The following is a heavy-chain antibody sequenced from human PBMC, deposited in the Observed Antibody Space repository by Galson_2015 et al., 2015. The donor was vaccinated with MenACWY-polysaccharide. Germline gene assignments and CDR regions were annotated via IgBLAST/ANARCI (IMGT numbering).Heavy chain of an antibody. J-gene: IGHJ4*02. D-gene: IGHD1-26*01. V-gene: IGHV2-5*02. CDR2: LYWDGDK. CDR3: VRLLGGVSFDS. CDR1: GFSVTATGVG. Sequence: PALVKPTQTLSLTCTFSGFSVTATGVGVGWIRQPPGKAPEWLAHLYWDGDKRFSPSLGARLTITKDPSRDQVVLTMTDMDPVDTATYYCVRLLGGVSFDSWGQGTL.